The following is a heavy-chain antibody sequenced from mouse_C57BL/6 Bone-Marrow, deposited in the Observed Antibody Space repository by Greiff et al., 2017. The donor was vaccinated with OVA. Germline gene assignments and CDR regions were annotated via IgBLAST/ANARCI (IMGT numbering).Heavy chain of an antibody. CDR2: ISSGGSYT. CDR3: ARPITTVVGHWYFDV. J-gene: IGHJ1*03. Sequence: EVQLVESGGDLVKPGGSLKLSCAASGFTFSSYGMSWVRQTPDKRLEWVATISSGGSYTYYPDSVKGRFTISRDNAKNTLYLQMSSLKSEDTAMYYCARPITTVVGHWYFDVWGTGTTVTVSS. D-gene: IGHD1-1*01. CDR1: GFTFSSYG. V-gene: IGHV5-6*01.